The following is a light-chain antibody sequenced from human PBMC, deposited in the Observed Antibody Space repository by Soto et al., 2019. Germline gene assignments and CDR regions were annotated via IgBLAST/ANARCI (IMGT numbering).Light chain of an antibody. CDR2: GAF. V-gene: IGKV3-11*01. Sequence: EIVLTQSPATLSLSPGERATLSCRASPSVTNFLAWYQQKPGQAPRLLIYGAFNRATGIPARFSGSGSGTEFTLTISSLQPEDFAVYYCQQRSNWPLTFGGGTKVDIK. CDR1: PSVTNF. J-gene: IGKJ4*01. CDR3: QQRSNWPLT.